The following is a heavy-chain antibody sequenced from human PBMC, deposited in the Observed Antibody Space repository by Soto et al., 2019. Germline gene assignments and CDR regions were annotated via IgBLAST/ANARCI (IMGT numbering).Heavy chain of an antibody. Sequence: GGSLRLSCAASGFTVSSKYMSWVRQAPGKGLEWVSAISGSGGSTYYADSVKGRFTISRDNSKNTLYLQMNSLRAEDTAVYYCANSPDTSGPTQDYWGQGTLVTVSS. D-gene: IGHD5-12*01. J-gene: IGHJ4*02. V-gene: IGHV3-23*01. CDR1: GFTVSSKY. CDR2: ISGSGGST. CDR3: ANSPDTSGPTQDY.